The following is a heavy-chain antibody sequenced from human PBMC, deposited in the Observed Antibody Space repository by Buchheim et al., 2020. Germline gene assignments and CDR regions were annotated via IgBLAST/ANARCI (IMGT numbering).Heavy chain of an antibody. CDR3: ARCRCLYFPVY. Sequence: QVRLVQSGAEVKKPGASVKVSCKASGYSFTSYDINWVRQATGQGLEWMGGIIPATGDTTYAQKFQGRVTLTTDTSITTAYLELGGLTSADTAVYYCARCRCLYFPVYWGQGTL. V-gene: IGHV1-8*01. CDR1: GYSFTSYD. CDR2: IIPATGDT. J-gene: IGHJ4*02. D-gene: IGHD3-9*01.